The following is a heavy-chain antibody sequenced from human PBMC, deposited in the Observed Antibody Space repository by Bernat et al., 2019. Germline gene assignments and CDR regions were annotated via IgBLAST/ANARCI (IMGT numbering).Heavy chain of an antibody. V-gene: IGHV3-23*01. CDR2: VSGSGRDT. Sequence: EVQVLESGGGLVQPGGSLRLSCAASGFTFSTSAMSWIRQAPGKGLEWVSTVSGSGRDTFYADSVKGRFTISRDNAKRSLYLEMNSLRAEDTAVYYCARVPTSSSWTYFFDYWGRGTLVTVSS. J-gene: IGHJ4*02. D-gene: IGHD6-13*01. CDR3: ARVPTSSSWTYFFDY. CDR1: GFTFSTSA.